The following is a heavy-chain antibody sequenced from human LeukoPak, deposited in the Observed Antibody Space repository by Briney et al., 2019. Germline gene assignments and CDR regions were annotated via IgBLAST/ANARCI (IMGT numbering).Heavy chain of an antibody. Sequence: SETLSLTCAVYGGSFSGYYWSWIRQPPGKGLEWIGEINPSGGTNSNPSLKSRVTISVDTSKNQFSLKLSSVTAADTAVYYCARHPPSILGGLRLGELSPWGQGTLVTVSS. J-gene: IGHJ4*02. CDR2: INPSGGT. V-gene: IGHV4-34*01. D-gene: IGHD3-16*02. CDR3: ARHPPSILGGLRLGELSP. CDR1: GGSFSGYY.